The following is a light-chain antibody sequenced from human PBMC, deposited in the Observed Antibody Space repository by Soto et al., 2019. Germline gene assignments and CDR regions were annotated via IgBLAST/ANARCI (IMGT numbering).Light chain of an antibody. CDR3: LQDYSYPRT. Sequence: AIQMTQSPSSMSASVGDRVIVTCRASQGIGNDLAWYQQQAGKPPKLLIYAASTLQSGVPSRFCGSGSGSDFTLTIKKLQPGDSAIYCCLQDYSYPRTFGQGTKVEV. J-gene: IGKJ1*01. CDR1: QGIGND. CDR2: AAS. V-gene: IGKV1-6*01.